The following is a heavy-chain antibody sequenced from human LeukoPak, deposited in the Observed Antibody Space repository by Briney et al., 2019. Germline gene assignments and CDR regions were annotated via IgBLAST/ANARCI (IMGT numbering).Heavy chain of an antibody. CDR1: FSSXX. D-gene: IGHD1-26*01. J-gene: IGHJ5*02. CDR3: ATGGDWFDP. Sequence: FSSXXISWVRQAPGQGLEWMGRIIPILGIANYAQKFQGRVTITSEKSSSTGCMERSSLRSDDTAVYYCATGGDWFDPWGQGTLVTVSS. V-gene: IGHV1-69*04. CDR2: IIPILGIA.